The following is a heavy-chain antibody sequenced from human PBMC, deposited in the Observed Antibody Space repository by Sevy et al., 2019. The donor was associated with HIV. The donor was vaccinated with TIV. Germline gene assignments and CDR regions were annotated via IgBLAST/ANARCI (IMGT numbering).Heavy chain of an antibody. CDR1: GFSFTNAW. J-gene: IGHJ4*02. V-gene: IGHV3-15*01. Sequence: GGSLRLSCAASGFSFTNAWMSWVRQAPGNGLEWVGRIKSKTDGGTKDFAAPVKGRFAISRDDSKSTFYLQMDSLKTEDTGVYYCTAGVGTSDCDYWGQGILVTVSS. CDR3: TAGVGTSDCDY. D-gene: IGHD1-26*01. CDR2: IKSKTDGGTK.